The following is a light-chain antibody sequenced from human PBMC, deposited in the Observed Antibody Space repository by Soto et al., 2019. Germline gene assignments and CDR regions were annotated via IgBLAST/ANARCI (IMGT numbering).Light chain of an antibody. J-gene: IGKJ1*01. V-gene: IGKV1-5*01. CDR2: DAC. CDR1: QSISSW. Sequence: DIQMTQSPSTLSASVGDRVTITCRASQSISSWLAWYQQKPGKAPKLLIYDACSLESGVPPRFSGSGSGTEFTLPISTLQPHDFPTFYFQQYNSYSWTFGQGTKVEIK. CDR3: QQYNSYSWT.